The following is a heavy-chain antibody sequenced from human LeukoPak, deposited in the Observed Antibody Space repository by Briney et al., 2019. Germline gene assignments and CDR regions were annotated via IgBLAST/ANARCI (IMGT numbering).Heavy chain of an antibody. V-gene: IGHV3-48*01. CDR2: ISSASNTI. Sequence: GGSLRLSCAASGFTFSSYSMKWVRQAPGKGLEWVSYISSASNTIYYADSVKGRFTISRDNAKNSLYLQMNSLRAEDTAMYYCARDGWFGDYNWFDPWGQGTLVTVSS. J-gene: IGHJ5*02. D-gene: IGHD3-10*01. CDR1: GFTFSSYS. CDR3: ARDGWFGDYNWFDP.